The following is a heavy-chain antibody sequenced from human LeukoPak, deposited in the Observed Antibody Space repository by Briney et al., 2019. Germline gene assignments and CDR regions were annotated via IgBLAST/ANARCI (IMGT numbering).Heavy chain of an antibody. V-gene: IGHV3-7*01. CDR3: ARDSPRFSIVGATGY. CDR1: GFNFGSYS. CDR2: IKQDGSEK. D-gene: IGHD1-26*01. J-gene: IGHJ4*02. Sequence: GGSLRLSCAASGFNFGSYSMTWVRQAPGKGLEWVANIKQDGSEKYYVDSVKGRFTISRDNAKNSLYLQMNSLRAEDTAVYYCARDSPRFSIVGATGYWGQGTLVTVSS.